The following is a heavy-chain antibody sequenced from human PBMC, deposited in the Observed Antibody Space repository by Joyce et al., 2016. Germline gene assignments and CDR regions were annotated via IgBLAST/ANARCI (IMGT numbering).Heavy chain of an antibody. Sequence: EVQLVESGGGLVQPGGSLRLSCTASGFTFSSYWMHWVRQVAGKGLVWVAHISSDESSTSYADSVKGRFTISRDNAKNTLYLHMNSLRTEDTAVYYCARTGGSHYDYYYYGLDVWGQGTTVIVSS. J-gene: IGHJ6*02. D-gene: IGHD1-26*01. CDR1: GFTFSSYW. V-gene: IGHV3-74*01. CDR2: ISSDESST. CDR3: ARTGGSHYDYYYYGLDV.